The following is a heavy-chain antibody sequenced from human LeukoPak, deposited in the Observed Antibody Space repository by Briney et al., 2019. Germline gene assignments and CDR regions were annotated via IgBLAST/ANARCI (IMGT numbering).Heavy chain of an antibody. D-gene: IGHD3-22*01. CDR3: ARISYESRGYYDY. Sequence: PGGSLRLSCAASGFTFSNYWMHWVRQAPGKGLVWVSRINGDGSTTNYADSVKGRLTISRDNAKNTLYLQMNSLRAEDTAVYYCARISYESRGYYDYWGQGTLVTVSS. CDR1: GFTFSNYW. J-gene: IGHJ4*02. CDR2: INGDGSTT. V-gene: IGHV3-74*01.